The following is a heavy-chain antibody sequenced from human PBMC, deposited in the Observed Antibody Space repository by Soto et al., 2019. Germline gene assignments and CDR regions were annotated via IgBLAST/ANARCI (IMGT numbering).Heavy chain of an antibody. J-gene: IGHJ4*02. Sequence: QVQLVESGGGVVQPGKSRRLSCAASGCSFSTYGMHWVRQAPGKGLEWVAVISFDGNIKYYSDSVKGRFTISRDNSKNTVYLQLDSLRAEDTAVFYCATVSERSMITFGGVIAYWGQGTLVTVSS. CDR2: ISFDGNIK. CDR1: GCSFSTYG. D-gene: IGHD3-16*02. CDR3: ATVSERSMITFGGVIAY. V-gene: IGHV3-30*03.